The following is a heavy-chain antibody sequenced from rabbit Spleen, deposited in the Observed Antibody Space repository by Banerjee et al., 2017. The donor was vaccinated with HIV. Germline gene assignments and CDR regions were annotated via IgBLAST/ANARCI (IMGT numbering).Heavy chain of an antibody. CDR1: GFSFSNGYV. CDR3: VREAGYGGYGDANL. CDR2: IDTNDGDT. Sequence: QEQLEESGGDLVKPEGSLTLTCKASGFSFSNGYVMCWVRQAPGKGLEWIACIDTNDGDTDYANWPKGRFTISKTSSTTVTLQMTSLTAADTATYFCVREAGYGGYGDANLWARAPSSPS. J-gene: IGHJ4*01. V-gene: IGHV1S45*01. D-gene: IGHD6-1*01.